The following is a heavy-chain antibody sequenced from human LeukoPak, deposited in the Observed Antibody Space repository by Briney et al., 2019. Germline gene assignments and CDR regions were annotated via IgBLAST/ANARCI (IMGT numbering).Heavy chain of an antibody. Sequence: PGGSLRLSCVASGFTFNDYWMSWVRQAPGKGLECVASIKQDGSGKYYVGSVKGRFTISRDNAKNTLYLQINSLRVDDTAVYYCARLNGQGWSDPWGQGTLVTVSS. CDR1: GFTFNDYW. CDR2: IKQDGSGK. J-gene: IGHJ5*02. V-gene: IGHV3-7*02. CDR3: ARLNGQGWSDP. D-gene: IGHD2-8*01.